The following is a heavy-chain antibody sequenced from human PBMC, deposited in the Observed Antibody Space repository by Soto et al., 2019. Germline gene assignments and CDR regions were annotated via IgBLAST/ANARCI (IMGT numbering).Heavy chain of an antibody. J-gene: IGHJ6*02. CDR3: ARQGRGDAPHYGMDV. V-gene: IGHV5-51*01. CDR2: IYPGDSDT. D-gene: IGHD3-10*01. CDR1: GYSFTSYW. Sequence: GESLKISCKGSGYSFTSYWIGWVRQVPGKGLEWMGIIYPGDSDTRYSPSFQGQVTISADKSISTAYLQWSSLKASDTAMYYCARQGRGDAPHYGMDVWGQGTTVTVSS.